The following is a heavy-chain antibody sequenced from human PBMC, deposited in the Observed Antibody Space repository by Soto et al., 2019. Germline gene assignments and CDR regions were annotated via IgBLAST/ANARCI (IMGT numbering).Heavy chain of an antibody. CDR2: IHYTGRT. V-gene: IGHV4-59*03. D-gene: IGHD3-10*01. CDR1: GGSISGNF. Sequence: SETLSLTCSVSGGSISGNFWSWIRQPPGKGLEFIGSIHYTGRTNYSPSLQSRVTMSLDTSKNRFSLRLDFVTAADTAVYYCAQMSPTYGTTVDHWGQGTLVTVSS. J-gene: IGHJ4*02. CDR3: AQMSPTYGTTVDH.